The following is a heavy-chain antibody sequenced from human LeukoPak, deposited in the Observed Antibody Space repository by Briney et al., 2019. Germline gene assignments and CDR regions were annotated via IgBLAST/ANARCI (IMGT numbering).Heavy chain of an antibody. V-gene: IGHV4-59*12. CDR3: AREQTTNRNYYGSGSPWVPNWFDP. J-gene: IGHJ5*02. Sequence: PSETLSLTCTVSGGSISSYYWSWIRQPPGKGLEWIGYIYYSGSTNYNPSLKSRVTMSVDTSKNQFSLKLSSVTAADTAVYYCAREQTTNRNYYGSGSPWVPNWFDPWGQGTLVTVSS. CDR1: GGSISSYY. D-gene: IGHD3-10*01. CDR2: IYYSGST.